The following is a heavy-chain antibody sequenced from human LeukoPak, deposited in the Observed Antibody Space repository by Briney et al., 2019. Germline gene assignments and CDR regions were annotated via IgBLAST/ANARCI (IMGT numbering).Heavy chain of an antibody. CDR2: ISSNGGST. CDR1: GFTFSSYA. CDR3: AKDGVILAPGVYWYMDV. Sequence: GGSLRLSCAASGFTFSSYAMHWVRQAPGKGLEYVSAISSNGGSTYYANSVKGRFTISRDNSRHTLYLQMNSLRAEDTAVFYCAKDGVILAPGVYWYMDVWGRGTTVTVSS. J-gene: IGHJ6*03. V-gene: IGHV3-64*01. D-gene: IGHD3-16*02.